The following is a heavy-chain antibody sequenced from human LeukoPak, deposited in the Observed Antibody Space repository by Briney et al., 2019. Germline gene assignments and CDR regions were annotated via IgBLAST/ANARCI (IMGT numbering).Heavy chain of an antibody. V-gene: IGHV3-30*04. Sequence: GGFMRLSCAASGFTFSSYAMHWVRQAPDKGLEWVAVISYDGSIKYYADSLKGRFTISSDTSKTTLYLQMNILTAETTAVYYCARDLELYYYDSSGYQGPFDYWGQGTLVTVSS. CDR2: ISYDGSIK. J-gene: IGHJ4*02. CDR1: GFTFSSYA. CDR3: ARDLELYYYDSSGYQGPFDY. D-gene: IGHD3-22*01.